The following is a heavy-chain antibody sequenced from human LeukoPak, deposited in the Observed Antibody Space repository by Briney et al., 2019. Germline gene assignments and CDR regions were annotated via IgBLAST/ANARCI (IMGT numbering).Heavy chain of an antibody. Sequence: SECLSLACGVYGGSFSVYYWSWSRQPPGKGLGWIGVIIHSGSTNYNTPRKSRSTIPVDISKNQFFLKLRSLTAADTAVYYCASQRRYYYYIDFWSKGTSATVSS. D-gene: IGHD5-24*01. CDR2: IIHSGST. CDR3: ASQRRYYYYIDF. CDR1: GGSFSVYY. J-gene: IGHJ6*03. V-gene: IGHV4-34*12.